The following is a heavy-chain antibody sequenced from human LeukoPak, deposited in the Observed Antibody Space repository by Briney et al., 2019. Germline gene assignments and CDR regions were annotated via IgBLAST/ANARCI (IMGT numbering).Heavy chain of an antibody. Sequence: GGSLGLSCAASGFTFSSYEMNWVRQAPGKGLEWVSYISSTGSTIYYADSVRGRFTISRDNAKNSLYLQMNSLRAEDTAVYYCAREGTEVCSGDSCYLGYYYGMDVWGQGTTVTVS. CDR2: ISSTGSTI. V-gene: IGHV3-48*03. D-gene: IGHD2-15*01. CDR1: GFTFSSYE. J-gene: IGHJ6*02. CDR3: AREGTEVCSGDSCYLGYYYGMDV.